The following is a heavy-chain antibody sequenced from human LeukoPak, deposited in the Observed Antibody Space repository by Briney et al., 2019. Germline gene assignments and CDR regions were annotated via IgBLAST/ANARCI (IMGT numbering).Heavy chain of an antibody. CDR1: GYTFSDYY. J-gene: IGHJ6*03. Sequence: ASVKVSCKASGYTFSDYYIHWVRQAPGQGLEWMGWISAYNGNTNYAQKLQGRVTMTTDTSTSTAYMELRSLRSDDTAVYYCARESSSWYSYYYYYMDVWGKGTTVTVSS. CDR2: ISAYNGNT. D-gene: IGHD6-13*01. CDR3: ARESSSWYSYYYYYMDV. V-gene: IGHV1-18*04.